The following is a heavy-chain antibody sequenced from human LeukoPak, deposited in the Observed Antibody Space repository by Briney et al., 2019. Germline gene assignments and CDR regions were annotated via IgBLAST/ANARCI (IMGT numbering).Heavy chain of an antibody. J-gene: IGHJ4*02. CDR2: IYASGNT. V-gene: IGHV4-61*02. CDR1: GDSISSSRHY. CDR3: ARGGVVTMELDY. Sequence: PSETLSLTCTVSGDSISSSRHYWSWIRQPAGKGLEWIGRIYASGNTNYNPSLRSRVTISLDTSKNQFSLNLRSVTAADTAVYYCARGGVVTMELDYWGQGTLVTVSS. D-gene: IGHD3-3*01.